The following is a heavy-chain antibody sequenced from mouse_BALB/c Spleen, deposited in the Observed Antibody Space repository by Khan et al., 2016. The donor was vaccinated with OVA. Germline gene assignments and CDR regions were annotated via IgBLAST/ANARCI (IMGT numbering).Heavy chain of an antibody. Sequence: QMQLQQSGAELARPGASVKMSCKASGYTFTSYTMHWVKQRPGQGLEWIGYINPSSGYTNYNQKFKDKATLTADKSSSTAYMQLSSLTSEDSAVYYCAREGAYYRNDGWCAYWGQGTLVTVSA. CDR1: GYTFTSYT. D-gene: IGHD2-14*01. V-gene: IGHV1-4*01. CDR2: INPSSGYT. CDR3: AREGAYYRNDGWCAY. J-gene: IGHJ3*01.